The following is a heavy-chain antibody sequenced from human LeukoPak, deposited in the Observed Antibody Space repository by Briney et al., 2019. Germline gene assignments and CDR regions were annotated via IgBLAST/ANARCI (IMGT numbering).Heavy chain of an antibody. V-gene: IGHV1-69*13. CDR2: IIPIFGTA. D-gene: IGHD2-2*01. CDR1: GGTFISYA. Sequence: ASVKVSCKASGGTFISYAISWVRQAPGQGLEWMGGIIPIFGTANYAQKFQGRVTITADESTSTAYMELSSLRSEDTAVYCRARGLGYCSSTSCYELFDYWGQGTLVTVSS. J-gene: IGHJ4*02. CDR3: ARGLGYCSSTSCYELFDY.